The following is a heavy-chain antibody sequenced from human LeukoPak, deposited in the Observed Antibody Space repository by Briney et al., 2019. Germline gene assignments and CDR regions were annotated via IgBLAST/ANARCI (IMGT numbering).Heavy chain of an antibody. Sequence: PSETLSLTCAVYGGSFSGYYWSWIRQPPGKGLEWIGEINHSGSTNYNPSLKSRVTISVDTSKNQFSLKLSSVTAADTAVYYCARAGGRYSSSWYYFDYWGQGTLVTVSS. V-gene: IGHV4-34*01. CDR2: INHSGST. CDR3: ARAGGRYSSSWYYFDY. D-gene: IGHD6-13*01. J-gene: IGHJ4*02. CDR1: GGSFSGYY.